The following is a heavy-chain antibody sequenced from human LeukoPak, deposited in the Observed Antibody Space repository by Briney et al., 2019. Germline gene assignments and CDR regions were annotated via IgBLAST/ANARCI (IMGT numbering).Heavy chain of an antibody. J-gene: IGHJ4*02. CDR3: ARGYDSSGQTGRYYFDH. CDR1: GGSVSSDDYS. V-gene: IGHV4-30-2*01. D-gene: IGHD3-22*01. Sequence: SETLFLTCAVSGGSVSSDDYSWGWIRQPPGKGLEWIGYIFHSASTYHNLSLRSRVTISLDRSKNQFSLKMSSVTAADTAVYYCARGYDSSGQTGRYYFDHWGQGTLVTVSS. CDR2: IFHSAST.